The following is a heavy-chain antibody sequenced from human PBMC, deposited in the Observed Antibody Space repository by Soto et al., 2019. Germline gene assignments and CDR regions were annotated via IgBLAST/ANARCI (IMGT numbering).Heavy chain of an antibody. CDR1: GGSFSGYY. D-gene: IGHD3-10*01. J-gene: IGHJ4*02. CDR3: ARGTAGDFDY. V-gene: IGHV4-34*01. CDR2: INHSGST. Sequence: SETLSLTCAVYGGSFSGYYWSWIRQPPGKGLEWIGEINHSGSTNYNPSLKSRVTISVDTSKNQFSLKLSSVTAADTAVYYCARGTAGDFDYWGEGSLV.